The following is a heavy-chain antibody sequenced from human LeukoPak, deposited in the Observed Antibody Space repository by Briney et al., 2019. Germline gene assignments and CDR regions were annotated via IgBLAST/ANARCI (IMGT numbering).Heavy chain of an antibody. CDR3: ARLTCSGGSCYLYGMDV. D-gene: IGHD2-15*01. J-gene: IGHJ6*02. CDR1: GYSFTSYW. V-gene: IGHV5-51*01. Sequence: GESLKISCKGSGYSFTSYWIGWVRQMPGKGLEWMGIIYPGDSDTRYSPSFQGQVTISADKSISTAYLQWSSLKASDTAMYYCARLTCSGGSCYLYGMDVWGQGTTVTVPS. CDR2: IYPGDSDT.